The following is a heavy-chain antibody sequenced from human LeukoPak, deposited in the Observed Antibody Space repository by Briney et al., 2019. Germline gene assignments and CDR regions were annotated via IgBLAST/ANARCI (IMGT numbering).Heavy chain of an antibody. CDR1: GGTFNNSA. CDR2: IMPLFGTA. D-gene: IGHD3-22*01. J-gene: IGHJ4*02. CDR3: ARDYYDSSGYFDY. V-gene: IGHV1-69*05. Sequence: GSSVKVSCKTSGGTFNNSAISWVRQAPGQGLEWLGGIMPLFGTAGYAQKFQGRVTITKDESTRTVYLELTSLTSDDTAVYYCARDYYDSSGYFDYWGQGTLVTVSP.